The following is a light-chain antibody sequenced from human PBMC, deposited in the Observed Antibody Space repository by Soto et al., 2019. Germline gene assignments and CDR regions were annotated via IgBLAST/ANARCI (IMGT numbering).Light chain of an antibody. J-gene: IGLJ3*02. CDR1: SRDIGGHNY. CDR3: NSYTNTNTPWV. V-gene: IGLV2-14*01. CDR2: EVS. Sequence: QSVLTQPASVSGSPGQSTTISCTGSSRDIGGHNYVSWYQHRPGKAPKLMIYEVSNRPSGVSDRFFGSKSGNTASLTISGLQAEDEADYYCNSYTNTNTPWVFGGGTKLTVL.